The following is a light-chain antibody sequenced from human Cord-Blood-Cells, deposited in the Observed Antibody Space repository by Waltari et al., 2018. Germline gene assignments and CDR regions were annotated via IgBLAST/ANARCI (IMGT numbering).Light chain of an antibody. Sequence: DIQMTQSASSLSASVGDRVTITCRASQSISSYLNWYQQKPGKAPKLLIYAASSLQSGVPSRFSGSGSGTDFTLTISSLQPEDFATYYCQKSYSTPPTFGQGTKVEIK. J-gene: IGKJ1*01. V-gene: IGKV1-39*01. CDR2: AAS. CDR3: QKSYSTPPT. CDR1: QSISSY.